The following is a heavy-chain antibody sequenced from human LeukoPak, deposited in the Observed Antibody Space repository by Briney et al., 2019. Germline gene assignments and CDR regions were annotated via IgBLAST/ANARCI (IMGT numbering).Heavy chain of an antibody. V-gene: IGHV1-2*06. Sequence: ASLKVSCMASAYTFTGYYMHWVPQAPGQGLEWMGRINPNSGGTNYAQKSQGRVTMTRDTSISIAYMELSRLRSDDTAVYYGARVRNYYDSSGYSPFDYWGQGTLVTVSS. CDR3: ARVRNYYDSSGYSPFDY. CDR1: AYTFTGYY. J-gene: IGHJ4*02. CDR2: INPNSGGT. D-gene: IGHD3-22*01.